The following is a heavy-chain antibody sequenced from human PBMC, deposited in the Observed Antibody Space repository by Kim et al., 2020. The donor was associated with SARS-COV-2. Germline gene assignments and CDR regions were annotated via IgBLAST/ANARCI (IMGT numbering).Heavy chain of an antibody. CDR2: IYYSGST. CDR1: GGSISSGGYY. CDR3: ARETENYYDSSGRAYDY. V-gene: IGHV4-31*03. J-gene: IGHJ4*02. Sequence: SETLSLTCTVSGGSISSGGYYWSWIRQHPGKGLEWIGYIYYSGSTYYNPSLKSRVTISVDTSKNQFSLKLSSVTAADTAVYYCARETENYYDSSGRAYDYWGQGNLVTVSS. D-gene: IGHD3-22*01.